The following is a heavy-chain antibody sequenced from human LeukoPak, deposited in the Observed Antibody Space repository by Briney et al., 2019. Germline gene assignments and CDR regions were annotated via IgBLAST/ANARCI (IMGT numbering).Heavy chain of an antibody. CDR3: ARDRLDYYYGSSFLDY. CDR2: ISAYNGNT. CDR1: GYTFTSYG. D-gene: IGHD3-10*01. V-gene: IGHV1-18*01. Sequence: ASVKVSCKASGYTFTSYGVSWVRQAPGQGLEWMGWISAYNGNTNYAQELQGRVTMTRDTSTSTAYMELRSRRSDDTAVYYCARDRLDYYYGSSFLDYWGQGTLVTVAS. J-gene: IGHJ4*02.